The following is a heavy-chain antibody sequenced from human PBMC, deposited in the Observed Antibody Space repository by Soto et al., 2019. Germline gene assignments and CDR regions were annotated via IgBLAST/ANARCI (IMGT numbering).Heavy chain of an antibody. CDR2: IWYDGSNK. Sequence: GGSLRLSCAASGFTFSSYGMHWVRQAPGKGLEWVAVIWYDGSNKYYADSVKGRFTISRDNSKNTLYLQMNSLRAEDTAVYYCARENLGIYCTNGVCYHFDYWGQGTLVTVSS. D-gene: IGHD2-8*01. J-gene: IGHJ4*02. V-gene: IGHV3-33*01. CDR1: GFTFSSYG. CDR3: ARENLGIYCTNGVCYHFDY.